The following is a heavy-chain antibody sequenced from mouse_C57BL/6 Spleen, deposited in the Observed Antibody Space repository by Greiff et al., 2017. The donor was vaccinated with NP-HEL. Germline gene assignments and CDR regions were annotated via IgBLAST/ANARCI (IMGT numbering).Heavy chain of an antibody. CDR1: GYTFTDYY. CDR2: INPNNGGT. J-gene: IGHJ3*01. V-gene: IGHV1-26*01. D-gene: IGHD1-1*01. CDR3: SRAYYYGSSFAY. Sequence: EVQLQQSGPELVKPGASVKISCKASGYTFTDYYMNWVKQSHGKSLEWIGDINPNNGGTSYNQKFKGKATLTVDKSSSTAYMELRSLTSEDSAVYYCSRAYYYGSSFAYWGQGTLVTVSA.